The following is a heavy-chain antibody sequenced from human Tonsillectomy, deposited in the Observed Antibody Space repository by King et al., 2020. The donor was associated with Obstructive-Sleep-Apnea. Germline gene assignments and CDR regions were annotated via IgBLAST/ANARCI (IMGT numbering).Heavy chain of an antibody. CDR3: ARDSGAAAGNFFYYYAMDI. CDR1: GGSFRSYS. J-gene: IGHJ6*02. D-gene: IGHD6-13*01. CDR2: IIPIFGTA. V-gene: IGHV1-69*01. Sequence: QLVQSGAEVKKPGSSVKVSCKASGGSFRSYSISWVRQAPGQGLEWMGGIIPIFGTANYAQTFQGRVTITADESTDTAYMELSSLKSEDTAVYYCARDSGAAAGNFFYYYAMDIWGQGTTVTVSS.